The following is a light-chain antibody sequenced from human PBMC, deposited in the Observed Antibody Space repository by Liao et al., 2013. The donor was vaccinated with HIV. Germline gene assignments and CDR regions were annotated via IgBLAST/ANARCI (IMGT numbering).Light chain of an antibody. V-gene: IGLV3-21*01. J-gene: IGLJ1*01. Sequence: SYELTQPPSVSVAPGKTARITCGGNNIGSKSVYWYQQKPGQAPVLVIYYDSDRPSGIPERFSGSNSGNTATLTISRVEAGDEADYYCQVWDRSSDHNVFGTGTKVTVL. CDR3: QVWDRSSDHNV. CDR1: NIGSKS. CDR2: YDS.